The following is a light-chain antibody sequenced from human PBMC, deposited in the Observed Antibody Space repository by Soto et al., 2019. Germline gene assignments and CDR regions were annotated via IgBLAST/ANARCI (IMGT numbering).Light chain of an antibody. CDR2: DVS. J-gene: IGLJ2*01. V-gene: IGLV2-14*03. Sequence: QSALTQPASVSGSPGQSITISCTGTSSDVGAYNYVSWYQHHPGKAPKLMIYDVSNRPSGVSNRFSGSKSGNTASLTISGLHAEDDADYYCNSFTTSSTLVFGGGTKLTVL. CDR1: SSDVGAYNY. CDR3: NSFTTSSTLV.